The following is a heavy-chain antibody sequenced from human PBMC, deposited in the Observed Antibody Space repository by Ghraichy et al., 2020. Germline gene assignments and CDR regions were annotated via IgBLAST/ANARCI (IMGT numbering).Heavy chain of an antibody. V-gene: IGHV4-39*01. CDR1: GGSISSSSYY. CDR2: IYYSGST. Sequence: SETLSLTCTVSGGSISSSSYYWGWIRQPPGKGLEWIGSIYYSGSTYYNPSLKSRVTISVDTSKNQFSLKLSSVTAADTAVYYCARHAGHYYYYGMDVWGQGTTVTVSS. J-gene: IGHJ6*02. CDR3: ARHAGHYYYYGMDV.